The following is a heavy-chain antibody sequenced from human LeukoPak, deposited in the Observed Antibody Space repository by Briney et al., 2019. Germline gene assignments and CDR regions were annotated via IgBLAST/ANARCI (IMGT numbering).Heavy chain of an antibody. CDR3: ARDMNSGSYYHRDAFDI. J-gene: IGHJ3*02. D-gene: IGHD1-26*01. CDR2: IYSGGST. CDR1: GFTVSSNY. Sequence: GGSLRLSCAASGFTVSSNYMSWVRQAPGKGLEWVSVIYSGGSTYYADSVKGRFTISRDNSKNTLYLQMKSLRAEDTAVYYCARDMNSGSYYHRDAFDIWGQGTMVTVSS. V-gene: IGHV3-53*01.